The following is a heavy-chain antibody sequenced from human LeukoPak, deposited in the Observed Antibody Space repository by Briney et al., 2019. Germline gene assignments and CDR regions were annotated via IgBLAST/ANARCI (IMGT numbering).Heavy chain of an antibody. V-gene: IGHV1-69*05. CDR3: ARDLPYYYDSSGYHPTLRY. CDR1: GGTFSSCA. J-gene: IGHJ4*02. CDR2: IIPIFGTA. D-gene: IGHD3-22*01. Sequence: RASVKVSCKASGGTFSSCAISWVRQAPGQGLEWMGGIIPIFGTANYAQKFQGRVTITTDESTSTAYMELSSLRSEDTAVYYCARDLPYYYDSSGYHPTLRYWGQGTLVTVSS.